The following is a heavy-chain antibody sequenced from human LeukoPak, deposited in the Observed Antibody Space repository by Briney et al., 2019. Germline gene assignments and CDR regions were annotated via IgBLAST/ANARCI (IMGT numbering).Heavy chain of an antibody. Sequence: SETLSLTCTVSGGSISSGSYYWSWIRQPAGKGLEWIGRIYTSGSTNYNPSLKSRVTMSVDTSKNQFSLKLSSVTAADTAVYYCARESEWERDYYYYYYMDVWGKGTTVTISS. CDR1: GGSISSGSYY. D-gene: IGHD1-26*01. CDR2: IYTSGST. V-gene: IGHV4-61*02. J-gene: IGHJ6*03. CDR3: ARESEWERDYYYYYYMDV.